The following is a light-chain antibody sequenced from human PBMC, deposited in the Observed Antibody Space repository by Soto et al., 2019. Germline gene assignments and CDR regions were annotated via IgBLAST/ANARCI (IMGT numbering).Light chain of an antibody. CDR1: SSDVGGYNY. J-gene: IGLJ1*01. Sequence: QSALTQPPSASGSPGQSVAISWTGTSSDVGGYNYVSWYQQYPGKAPKLMIYDVTKRSSGVPDRFSGSKSGNTASLTVSGLQAEDEADYYCSSYAGTHVVFGTGTNLTVL. V-gene: IGLV2-8*01. CDR3: SSYAGTHVV. CDR2: DVT.